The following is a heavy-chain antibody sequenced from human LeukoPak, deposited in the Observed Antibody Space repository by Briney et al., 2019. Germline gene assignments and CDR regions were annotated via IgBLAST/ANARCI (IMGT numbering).Heavy chain of an antibody. CDR1: GFTFSSYW. CDR2: IKQDGSEK. CDR3: ARGPYASGTYGRRGWVHYMDV. V-gene: IGHV3-7*01. D-gene: IGHD3-10*01. J-gene: IGHJ6*03. Sequence: GGSLRLSCAVSGFTFSSYWMSWVRQAPGKGLEWVANIKQDGSEKYYVDSVKGRFTISRDNAKNSLYLQMNSLRAEDTAVYYCARGPYASGTYGRRGWVHYMDVWGKGTTVTISS.